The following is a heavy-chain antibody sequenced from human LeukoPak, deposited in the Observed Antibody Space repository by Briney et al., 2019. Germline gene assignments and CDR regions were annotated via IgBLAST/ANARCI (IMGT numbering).Heavy chain of an antibody. CDR1: GYTFSGYY. CDR3: ARNTYYDFWSDSRHYNYYMDV. Sequence: ASVKVSCKASGYTFSGYYIHWVRQAPGQGLEWMGWINPDSGATNYAQKFQGRVTMTGDTSISTAYLELSSLRSDDTALYYCARNTYYDFWSDSRHYNYYMDVWGTGTTITVSS. CDR2: INPDSGAT. V-gene: IGHV1-2*02. D-gene: IGHD3-3*01. J-gene: IGHJ6*03.